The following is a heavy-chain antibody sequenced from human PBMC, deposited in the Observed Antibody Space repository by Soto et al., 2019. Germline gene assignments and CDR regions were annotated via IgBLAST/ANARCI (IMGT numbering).Heavy chain of an antibody. Sequence: GGSHRLSSTASGLTCISYAMIWVRQAPGKGLEWVSSISSSSSYIYYADSVKGRFTISRDNAKNSLYLQMNSLRAEDTAVYYCARDPLGTMIAYWGQGTLLTVSS. CDR2: ISSSSSYI. CDR1: GLTCISYA. J-gene: IGHJ4*02. D-gene: IGHD3-22*01. CDR3: ARDPLGTMIAY. V-gene: IGHV3-21*01.